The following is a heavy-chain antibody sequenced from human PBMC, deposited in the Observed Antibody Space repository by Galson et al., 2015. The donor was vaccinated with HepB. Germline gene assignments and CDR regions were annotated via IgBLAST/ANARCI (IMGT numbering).Heavy chain of an antibody. CDR3: ARGALGDYGDSLQGNNWFDP. J-gene: IGHJ5*02. V-gene: IGHV1-2*04. CDR1: GYTFTGYY. CDR2: INPNSGGT. D-gene: IGHD4-17*01. Sequence: SVKVSCKASGYTFTGYYMHWVRQAPGQGLEWMGWINPNSGGTNYAQKFQGWVTMTRDTSISTAYMELSRLRSDDTAVYYCARGALGDYGDSLQGNNWFDPWGQGTLVTVSS.